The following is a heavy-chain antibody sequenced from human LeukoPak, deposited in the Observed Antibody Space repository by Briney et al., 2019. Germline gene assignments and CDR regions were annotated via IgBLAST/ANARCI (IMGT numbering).Heavy chain of an antibody. CDR2: ISGSGGST. CDR1: GFTFSSYA. CDR3: TNSNWYIRN. V-gene: IGHV3-23*01. Sequence: PGGSLRLSCAASGFTFSSYAMSWVRQAPGKGLEWVSGISGSGGSTYYADFVKGRFTISRDNSKNTVYLQMNSLRVEDTAVYYCTNSNWYIRNWGQGTLVTVSS. J-gene: IGHJ4*02. D-gene: IGHD1/OR15-1a*01.